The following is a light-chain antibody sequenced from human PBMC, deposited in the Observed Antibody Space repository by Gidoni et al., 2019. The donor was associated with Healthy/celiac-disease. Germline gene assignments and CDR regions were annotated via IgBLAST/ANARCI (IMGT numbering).Light chain of an antibody. V-gene: IGKV3-20*01. CDR2: GAS. J-gene: IGKJ3*01. CDR3: QQYGGT. Sequence: IVLTQSPGTLSLSPGERATLSCRASQSVSSSYLAWYQQKPGQAPRLLIYGASSRATGIPDRFSGSGSGTDFTLTISRLEPEDFAVYYCQQYGGTFGPGTKVDIK. CDR1: QSVSSSY.